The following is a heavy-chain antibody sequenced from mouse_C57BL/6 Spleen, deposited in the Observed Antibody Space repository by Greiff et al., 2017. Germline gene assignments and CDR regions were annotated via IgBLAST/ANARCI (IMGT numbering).Heavy chain of an antibody. J-gene: IGHJ1*03. CDR3: VRVALDGDDWYFDD. CDR1: GFTFNTYA. V-gene: IGHV10-3*01. D-gene: IGHD2-13*01. CDR2: IRSKSSNYAT. Sequence: EVQLVESGGGLVQPKGSLKLSCAASGFTFNTYAMHWVRQAPGKGLEWVAHIRSKSSNYATYYAVSVKHRFTISRDDSQSMLYLQMSNLNTEDTAMYYCVRVALDGDDWYFDDWGTGTTVTVSS.